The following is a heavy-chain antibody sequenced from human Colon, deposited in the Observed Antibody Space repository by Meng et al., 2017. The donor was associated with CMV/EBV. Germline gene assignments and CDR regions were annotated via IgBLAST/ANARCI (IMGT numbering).Heavy chain of an antibody. J-gene: IGHJ4*02. Sequence: QVQLQQSVPSRVEPSGTLSLTGTVSGGSITNRNLWSWVRLPPGKGLEWIGEVYLGGTIHHHPSLQSRVTISLDKAKDHLSLKLASVTAADTAVYYCASLKDYDGRGYYYFESWGQGTLVTVSS. CDR1: GGSITNRNL. V-gene: IGHV4-4*02. D-gene: IGHD3-22*01. CDR3: ASLKDYDGRGYYYFES. CDR2: VYLGGTI.